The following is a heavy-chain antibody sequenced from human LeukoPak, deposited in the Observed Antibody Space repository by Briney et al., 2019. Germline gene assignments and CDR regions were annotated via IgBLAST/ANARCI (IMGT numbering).Heavy chain of an antibody. CDR2: IIPILGIA. V-gene: IGHV1-69*04. CDR1: GGTFSSYA. J-gene: IGHJ4*02. CDR3: ARDGDEYSYGF. D-gene: IGHD5-18*01. Sequence: SVKLSCKASGGTFSSYAISWVRQGPGQGLEWMGRIIPILGIANYAQKFQGRVTITADKSTSTAYMELSSLRSEDTAVYYCARDGDEYSYGFWGQGTLVTVSS.